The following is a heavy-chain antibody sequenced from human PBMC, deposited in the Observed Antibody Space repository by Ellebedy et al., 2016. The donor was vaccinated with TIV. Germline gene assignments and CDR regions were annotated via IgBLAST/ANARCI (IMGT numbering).Heavy chain of an antibody. CDR2: IIPNSGTA. D-gene: IGHD2-15*01. CDR1: GGIFGDYL. J-gene: IGHJ6*02. CDR3: ARDPRYCTGGNCYSYYYAMDV. Sequence: AASVKVSCKTSGGIFGDYLISWVRQAPGQGLEWVGGIIPNSGTANYAQKFQGRVTITADHSTTTAYMELSSLRSDDTAVYYCARDPRYCTGGNCYSYYYAMDVWGQGTTVTASS. V-gene: IGHV1-69*13.